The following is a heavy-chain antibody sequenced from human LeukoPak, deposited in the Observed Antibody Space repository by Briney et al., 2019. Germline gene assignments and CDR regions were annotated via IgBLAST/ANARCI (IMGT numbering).Heavy chain of an antibody. V-gene: IGHV4-34*01. CDR2: INHSGST. CDR1: GGSFSGYY. CDR3: ARGGRSEYYGSASHDY. D-gene: IGHD3-10*01. Sequence: PSETLSLTCAVYGGSFSGYYWTWIRQPSGKGLEWIGEINHSGSTNYNPSLKSRVTILGDTSKNQFSLKLSSVTAADTAVYYCARGGRSEYYGSASHDYWGQGTLVTVSS. J-gene: IGHJ4*02.